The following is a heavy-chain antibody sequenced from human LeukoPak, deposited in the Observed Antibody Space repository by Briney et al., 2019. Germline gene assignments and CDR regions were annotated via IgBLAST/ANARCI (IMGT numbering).Heavy chain of an antibody. CDR1: GVSFSGYY. D-gene: IGHD3-16*01. CDR2: INHGGRS. Sequence: SETLSLTCAVHGVSFSGYYWSFIRQPPGKGLEWIGEINHGGRSNFNPSLKSRVTISLDTSKNQFSLKLTSVTAADTAVYYCARGPGGAIPGVYGMDVWGQGTTVTVSS. CDR3: ARGPGGAIPGVYGMDV. J-gene: IGHJ6*02. V-gene: IGHV4-34*01.